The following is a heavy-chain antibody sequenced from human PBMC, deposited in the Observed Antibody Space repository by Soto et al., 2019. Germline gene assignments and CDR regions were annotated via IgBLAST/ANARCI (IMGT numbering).Heavy chain of an antibody. CDR2: IRNKANSYAT. V-gene: IGHV3-72*01. D-gene: IGHD3-22*01. Sequence: GGSLRLSCAASGFTFSDHSMDWVRQAPGKGLEWVGRIRNKANSYATEVAASVRGRLTISRDDSKNSLYLQMNSLKTEDTAVYYCVTPYCDSSWNCAFDFWGQGTLVTVSS. CDR1: GFTFSDHS. J-gene: IGHJ4*02. CDR3: VTPYCDSSWNCAFDF.